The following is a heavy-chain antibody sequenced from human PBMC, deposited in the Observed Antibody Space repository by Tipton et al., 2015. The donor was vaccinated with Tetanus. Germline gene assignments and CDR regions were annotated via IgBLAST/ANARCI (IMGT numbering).Heavy chain of an antibody. J-gene: IGHJ5*02. D-gene: IGHD2-21*01. Sequence: TLSLTCTVSGGSMSGGTYYWGWIRQPPGKGLEWLGNIYYNGNAFYNSPLESRITISVDTSKNQFSLKLTSVTAADTAVYYCAMIADNWFDPWGQGTLVTVSS. CDR3: AMIADNWFDP. V-gene: IGHV4-39*01. CDR1: GGSMSGGTYY. CDR2: IYYNGNA.